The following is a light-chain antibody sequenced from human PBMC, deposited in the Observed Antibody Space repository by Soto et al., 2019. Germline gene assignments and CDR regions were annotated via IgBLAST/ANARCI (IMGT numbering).Light chain of an antibody. CDR3: QQFDDLPRT. CDR1: QDIRNY. J-gene: IGKJ4*01. Sequence: DIQMTQSPSSLSASVGDRVTITCQASQDIRNYLNWYQQKPGKAPKVLISLASTLETGVPSRFSGGGSGTDFTFTISSLQPEDIATYYCQQFDDLPRTFGGGTKVAIK. CDR2: LAS. V-gene: IGKV1-33*01.